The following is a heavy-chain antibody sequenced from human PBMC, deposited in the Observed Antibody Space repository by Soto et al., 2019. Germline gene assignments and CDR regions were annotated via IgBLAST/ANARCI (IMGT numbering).Heavy chain of an antibody. CDR3: ARVKGYCSGGSCFPFEY. Sequence: EVQLVESGGGLVQPGGSLRLSCAASGFTFSSYWMTWAGQAPGKGLEWVANIKQDGSEKYYVNSVKGRFTISRDNTKNSLYLEMNSLSAEDTAVYYCARVKGYCSGGSCFPFEYWGQGTLVTVSS. CDR2: IKQDGSEK. D-gene: IGHD2-15*01. CDR1: GFTFSSYW. V-gene: IGHV3-7*01. J-gene: IGHJ4*02.